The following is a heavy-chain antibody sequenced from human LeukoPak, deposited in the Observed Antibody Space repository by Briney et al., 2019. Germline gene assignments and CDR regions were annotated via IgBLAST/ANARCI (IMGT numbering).Heavy chain of an antibody. Sequence: SEPLSLTCTVSGGFISNHYWSWIRQPPGKGLEWIGNFHYSGSTNYNPSLKSRVTISVDTSKNQFSLKLTSVTAADTAVYYCARKQWVPYYFDYWGQGTLVTVSS. V-gene: IGHV4-59*11. CDR3: ARKQWVPYYFDY. CDR2: FHYSGST. D-gene: IGHD6-19*01. CDR1: GGFISNHY. J-gene: IGHJ4*02.